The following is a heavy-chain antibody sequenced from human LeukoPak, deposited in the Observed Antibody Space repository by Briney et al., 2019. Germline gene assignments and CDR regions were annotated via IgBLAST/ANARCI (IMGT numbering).Heavy chain of an antibody. CDR2: IYPGDSDT. CDR3: ARRLEAAVDAFDI. V-gene: IGHV5-51*01. J-gene: IGHJ3*02. Sequence: GSLQISCKGSGYSFTSYWIGWVRQMPGKGLEWMGIIYPGDSDTRYSPSFQGHVTISADKSISTAYLQCSSLKASDTAMYYCARRLEAAVDAFDIWGQGTMVTVSS. D-gene: IGHD5-24*01. CDR1: GYSFTSYW.